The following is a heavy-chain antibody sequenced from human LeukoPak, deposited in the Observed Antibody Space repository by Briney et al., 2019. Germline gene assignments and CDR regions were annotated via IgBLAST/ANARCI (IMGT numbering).Heavy chain of an antibody. Sequence: PSETLSLTCTVSGGSISSFYWSWIRQPPGKGLEWIGYIYYSGSTNYNPSLKSRVTISVDTSKNQFSLKLSSVTAADTAVYYCAMGSGWCYFDYWGQGTLVTVSS. V-gene: IGHV4-59*01. J-gene: IGHJ4*02. CDR2: IYYSGST. CDR3: AMGSGWCYFDY. D-gene: IGHD6-19*01. CDR1: GGSISSFY.